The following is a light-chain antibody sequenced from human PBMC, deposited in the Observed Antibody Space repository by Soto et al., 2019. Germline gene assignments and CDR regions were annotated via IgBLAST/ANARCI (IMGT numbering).Light chain of an antibody. J-gene: IGLJ2*01. CDR2: EVS. Sequence: QSVLTQPPSVSGSPGQSITISCTGTSSDVGGYNYVSWYQQHPGKAPKLMISEVSNRPSGVSNRFSGSKSGNTASLTISGLQAEDEAGYYCSCYTSGSTLLVFGGGTKLTVL. CDR3: SCYTSGSTLLV. V-gene: IGLV2-14*01. CDR1: SSDVGGYNY.